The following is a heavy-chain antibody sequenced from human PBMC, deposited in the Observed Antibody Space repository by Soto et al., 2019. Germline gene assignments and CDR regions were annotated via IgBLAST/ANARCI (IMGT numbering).Heavy chain of an antibody. J-gene: IGHJ4*02. CDR3: ARDRQWEPLLY. Sequence: QVKLVQSGSEVKKPGASVRVTCKASGYTFRNYGIIWVREAPGQGLEWMGWVSAYNRNSNYAQKFEDRVIMTADTATSTAYLELRGLRSDDTAIYYCARDRQWEPLLYWGQGTLVTVSS. D-gene: IGHD1-26*01. V-gene: IGHV1-18*01. CDR1: GYTFRNYG. CDR2: VSAYNRNS.